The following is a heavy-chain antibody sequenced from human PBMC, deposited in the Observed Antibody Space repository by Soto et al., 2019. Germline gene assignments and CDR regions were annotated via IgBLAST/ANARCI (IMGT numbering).Heavy chain of an antibody. CDR3: ARQLAYCGGDCYTEPLDY. V-gene: IGHV1-2*02. CDR2: INPQSGGT. CDR1: GYTFTKYY. Sequence: QAQLVQSGAEVKKPGASVKVSCKASGYTFTKYYMHWVRQAPGQGLEWMGWINPQSGGTKYAQKCQGRVTMTRDTSISTAYMELSRLGSDDTAMYYCARQLAYCGGDCYTEPLDYWGQGTLVTVSS. J-gene: IGHJ4*02. D-gene: IGHD2-21*02.